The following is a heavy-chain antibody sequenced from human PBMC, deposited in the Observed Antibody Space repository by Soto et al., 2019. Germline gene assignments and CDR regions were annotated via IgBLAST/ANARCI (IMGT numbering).Heavy chain of an antibody. CDR1: GFTFSSYG. V-gene: IGHV3-30*18. J-gene: IGHJ4*02. Sequence: GGSLRLACAASGFTFSSYGMHWVRQAPGKGLEWVAVTSYDGSNKYYADSVKGRFTISRDNSKNTLYLQMNSLRAEDTAVYYCAKGDYGLFDYWGQGTLVTVSS. CDR3: AKGDYGLFDY. D-gene: IGHD4-17*01. CDR2: TSYDGSNK.